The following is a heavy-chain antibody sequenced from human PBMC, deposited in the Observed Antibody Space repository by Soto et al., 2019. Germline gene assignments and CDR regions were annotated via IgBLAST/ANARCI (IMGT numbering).Heavy chain of an antibody. CDR1: SGSISSSKW. CDR3: AREGRDSYNLGY. D-gene: IGHD1-1*01. J-gene: IGHJ4*02. V-gene: IGHV4-4*02. Sequence: QVQLQESGPGLVKPSGTLSLTCVVSSGSISSSKWWSWVRQPPGKGLEWIGEIHERGSINYNPSLKRRVTISVDKSKNQCSLTLSSVTAAHTAVYYCAREGRDSYNLGYWGQGILVTVSS. CDR2: IHERGSI.